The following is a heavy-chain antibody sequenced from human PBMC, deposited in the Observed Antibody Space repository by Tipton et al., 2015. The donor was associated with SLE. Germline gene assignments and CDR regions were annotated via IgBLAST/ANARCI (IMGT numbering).Heavy chain of an antibody. CDR2: VDPSGST. CDR1: GESFSGYY. CDR3: ARGGGPWGHYFDN. V-gene: IGHV4-34*01. D-gene: IGHD1-26*01. Sequence: TLSLTCAVYGESFSGYYWTWIRQPPGKGLEWIGEVDPSGSTNYNPSLRSRVTISIDTSKNQFSLRLKSVTAADTAVYYCARGGGPWGHYFDNWGQGNLVTVSS. J-gene: IGHJ4*02.